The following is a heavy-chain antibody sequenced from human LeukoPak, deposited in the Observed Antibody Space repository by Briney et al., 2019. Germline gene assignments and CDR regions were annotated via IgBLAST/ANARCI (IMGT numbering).Heavy chain of an antibody. CDR1: GFIFSQYS. D-gene: IGHD5-12*01. CDR2: IRSSSET. V-gene: IGHV3-48*01. Sequence: GGSLRLSCVASGFIFSQYSMNWVRQAPGKGLEWVSHIRSSSETFYADSVKGRFTISRDNARNSLYLQMNNLRGEDTAIYYCARDAGNSGYGCDLWGQGTLVTVSS. CDR3: ARDAGNSGYGCDL. J-gene: IGHJ5*02.